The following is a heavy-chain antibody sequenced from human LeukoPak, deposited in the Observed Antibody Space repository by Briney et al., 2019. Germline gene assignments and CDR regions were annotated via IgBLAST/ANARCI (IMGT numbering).Heavy chain of an antibody. CDR3: GRDQGGSIGWYGDY. Sequence: GGSLRLSCAASGFTFISYAMDWVRQASGKGLEWVAFISNDGTNKYYADSVKGRFTISRDNSKNTLYLQMNSLRAEDTAVCYCGRDQGGSIGWYGDYWGQGTLVTVSS. J-gene: IGHJ4*02. CDR2: ISNDGTNK. V-gene: IGHV3-30*04. D-gene: IGHD6-19*01. CDR1: GFTFISYA.